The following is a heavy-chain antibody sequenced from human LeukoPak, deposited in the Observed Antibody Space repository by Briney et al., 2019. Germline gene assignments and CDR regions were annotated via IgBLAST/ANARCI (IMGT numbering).Heavy chain of an antibody. CDR2: INHSGST. CDR3: ARVDIVVVPAASDY. D-gene: IGHD2-2*01. V-gene: IGHV4-34*01. CDR1: GGSFSGYY. Sequence: SETLSLTCAVYGGSFSGYYWSWIRQPPGKGLEWIGEINHSGSTNYNPSLKRRVTISVATSKNQFSLKLSSVTAADTAVYYCARVDIVVVPAASDYWGQGTLVTVSS. J-gene: IGHJ4*02.